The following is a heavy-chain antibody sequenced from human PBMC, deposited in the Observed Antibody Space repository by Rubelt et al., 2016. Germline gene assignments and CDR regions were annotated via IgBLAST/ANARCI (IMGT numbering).Heavy chain of an antibody. Sequence: EGQLVESGGGLIQPGGSLRLSCAASGFIVSSNYISWARQAPGKGLEWVSGITGSGFSTYYADSVKGRFTISRDNSKNTLYLQMSSLRVEDTAIYFCAKEWRGLAVTNRFDSWGQGTLVTVSS. CDR1: GFIVSSNY. CDR2: ITGSGFST. J-gene: IGHJ5*01. V-gene: IGHV3-23*04. D-gene: IGHD6-19*01. CDR3: AKEWRGLAVTNRFDS.